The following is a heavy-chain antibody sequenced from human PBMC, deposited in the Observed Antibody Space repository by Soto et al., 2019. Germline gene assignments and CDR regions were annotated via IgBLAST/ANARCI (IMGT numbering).Heavy chain of an antibody. V-gene: IGHV3-30*18. CDR1: GFTFRSYG. J-gene: IGHJ4*02. Sequence: QPGGSLRLSCAASGFTFRSYGMHWARQAPGRGLEWVAVISYDGSYKSYEDSVKGRFTISRDNYKNTLHLQMDSLRAEDTAVYYCAKNFIPLRPDLYSDSCGQGTLLTLSS. CDR2: ISYDGSYK. CDR3: AKNFIPLRPDLYSDS. D-gene: IGHD3-16*01.